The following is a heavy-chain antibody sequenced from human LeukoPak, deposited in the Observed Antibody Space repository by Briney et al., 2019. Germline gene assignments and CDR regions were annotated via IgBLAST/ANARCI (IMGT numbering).Heavy chain of an antibody. V-gene: IGHV4-59*01. CDR3: AAGVVATIRFPFDY. J-gene: IGHJ4*02. CDR1: GGSISSYY. D-gene: IGHD5-12*01. Sequence: SETLSLTCTVSGGSISSYYWSWIRQPPGKGLEWIGYIYYSGSTNYNPSLKSRVTISVDTSKNQFSLKLSSVTAADTAVYYCAAGVVATIRFPFDYWGQGTPVTVSS. CDR2: IYYSGST.